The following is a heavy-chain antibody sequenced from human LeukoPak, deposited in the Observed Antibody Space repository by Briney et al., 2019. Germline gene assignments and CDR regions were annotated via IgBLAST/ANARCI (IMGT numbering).Heavy chain of an antibody. J-gene: IGHJ4*02. V-gene: IGHV3-33*01. CDR1: GFTFSSYG. CDR3: ARGPPTAAGLYFDY. CDR2: IWYDGSNK. D-gene: IGHD6-13*01. Sequence: GGSLRLSCAASGFTFSSYGMHWVRQAPGKGLEWVAVIWYDGSNKYYADSVKGRFTISRDNSKNTLYLQMNSLRAEDTAVYYCARGPPTAAGLYFDYWGQGTLVTVSS.